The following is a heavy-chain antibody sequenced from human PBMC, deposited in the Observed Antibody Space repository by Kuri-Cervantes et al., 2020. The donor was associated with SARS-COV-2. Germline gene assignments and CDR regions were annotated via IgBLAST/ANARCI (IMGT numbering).Heavy chain of an antibody. Sequence: ASVKVSCKASGYTFTDYYMNWVRQAPGQGPEWMGWINPDGGTNSAQKFQGRVTMTRDTSTSTVHMELSRLRFDDTAVFYCARNRRTGGYSFGFDYWGQGNLVNGAS. CDR1: GYTFTDYY. V-gene: IGHV1-2*02. CDR2: INPDGGT. CDR3: ARNRRTGGYSFGFDY. J-gene: IGHJ4*02. D-gene: IGHD5-18*01.